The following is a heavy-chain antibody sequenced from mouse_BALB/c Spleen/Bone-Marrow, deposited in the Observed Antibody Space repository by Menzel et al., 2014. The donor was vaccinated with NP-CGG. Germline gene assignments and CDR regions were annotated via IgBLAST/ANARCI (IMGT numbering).Heavy chain of an antibody. J-gene: IGHJ1*01. D-gene: IGHD1-1*01. CDR3: ARGSSFSYWYFDV. CDR2: IYPGDGSS. V-gene: IGHV1S56*01. Sequence: QVQLKQSGPELVKPGASVKMSCKASGYSFTSYYVHWVKQRPGQGLEWIGWIYPGDGSSKYNEKFKGKTTLTADKSSSTVYMLISSLTSEDSAIYFCARGSSFSYWYFDVWGAGTTVTVSS. CDR1: GYSFTSYY.